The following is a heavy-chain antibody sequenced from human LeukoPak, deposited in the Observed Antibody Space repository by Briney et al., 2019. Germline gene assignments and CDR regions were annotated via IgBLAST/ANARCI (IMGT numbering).Heavy chain of an antibody. D-gene: IGHD1-14*01. Sequence: TGGSLRLSCAASGFSLSNYGMHWVRQAPGKGLEWVAALLYDGNTKHYADSVKGRFTISRDISKNTFYLQMNSLTAEDTAVYYCARDHRPEIQYYYMDVWSKGTTVAVSS. J-gene: IGHJ6*03. CDR3: ARDHRPEIQYYYMDV. CDR2: LLYDGNTK. CDR1: GFSLSNYG. V-gene: IGHV3-33*01.